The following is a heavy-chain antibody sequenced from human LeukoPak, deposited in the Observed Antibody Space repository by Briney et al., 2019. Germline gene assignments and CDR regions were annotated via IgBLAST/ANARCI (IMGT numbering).Heavy chain of an antibody. J-gene: IGHJ4*02. CDR3: ARDPAKSGFPQDY. Sequence: GASVTVSCTASGGTFSSYAISWVRQAPGQGLEWMGGIIPIFGTANYAQKFQGRVTITADESTSTAYMELSSLRSEDTAVYYCARDPAKSGFPQDYWGQGTLVTVSS. CDR2: IIPIFGTA. CDR1: GGTFSSYA. V-gene: IGHV1-69*13. D-gene: IGHD3-10*01.